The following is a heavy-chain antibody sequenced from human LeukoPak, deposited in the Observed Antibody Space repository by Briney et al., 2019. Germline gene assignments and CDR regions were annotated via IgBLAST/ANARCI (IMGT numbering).Heavy chain of an antibody. CDR3: ARLRRNSDKSGYYYYYDY. CDR2: VNTVSSYI. Sequence: PGGSLRLSCAASGFTFSSYSFNWVRQPPGNGLEWVSSVNTVSSYIYYADSVRGRFTISRDNADNSVYLQMNGLRAEDTAVYYCARLRRNSDKSGYYYYYDYWGQGTLVTVSS. CDR1: GFTFSSYS. V-gene: IGHV3-21*01. J-gene: IGHJ4*02. D-gene: IGHD3-22*01.